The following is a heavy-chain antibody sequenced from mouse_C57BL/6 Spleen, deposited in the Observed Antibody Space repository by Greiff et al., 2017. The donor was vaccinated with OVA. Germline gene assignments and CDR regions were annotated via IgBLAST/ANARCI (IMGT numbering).Heavy chain of an antibody. Sequence: QVQLQQSGPELVKPGASVKISCKASGYAFSSSWMNWVKQRPGKGLEWIGRIYPGDGDTNYNGKFKGKATLTADKSSSTAYMQLSSLTSEDSAVYFCARTSSLHWYFDVWGTGTTVTVSS. D-gene: IGHD1-1*01. V-gene: IGHV1-82*01. CDR1: GYAFSSSW. CDR2: IYPGDGDT. J-gene: IGHJ1*03. CDR3: ARTSSLHWYFDV.